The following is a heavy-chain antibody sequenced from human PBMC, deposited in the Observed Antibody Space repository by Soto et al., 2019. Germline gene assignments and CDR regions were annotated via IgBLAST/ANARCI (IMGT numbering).Heavy chain of an antibody. V-gene: IGHV1-8*01. CDR2: LNPHRGST. J-gene: IGHJ4*02. D-gene: IGHD6-6*01. CDR3: ARVSSIAARRSFDS. Sequence: ASVKVSCKASGYTFSSHDINWVRQATGQGLEWMGWLNPHRGSTAYAHKFQGRVTMTWDASINTAYLELSNLRSEDTAMYYCARVSSIAARRSFDSWGQGTLVTVSS. CDR1: GYTFSSHD.